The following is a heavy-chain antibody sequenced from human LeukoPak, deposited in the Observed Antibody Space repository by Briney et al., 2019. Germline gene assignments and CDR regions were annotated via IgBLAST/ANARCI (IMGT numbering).Heavy chain of an antibody. D-gene: IGHD6-13*01. J-gene: IGHJ4*02. CDR3: AKDMSLEYSSSWYGTFDY. Sequence: QSGGSLRLSCAASGFTFSSYGMHWVRQAPGKGLEWVADIWYDGSNKYYADSVKGRFTISRDNSKNTLYLQMNSLRAEDTAVYYCAKDMSLEYSSSWYGTFDYWGQGTLVTVSS. CDR1: GFTFSSYG. CDR2: IWYDGSNK. V-gene: IGHV3-33*06.